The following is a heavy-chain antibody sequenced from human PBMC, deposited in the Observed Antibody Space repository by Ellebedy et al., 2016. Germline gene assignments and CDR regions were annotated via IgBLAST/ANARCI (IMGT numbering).Heavy chain of an antibody. D-gene: IGHD6-19*01. CDR1: GFTFSSYS. J-gene: IGHJ4*02. CDR3: ARDTRDSSGWAGFDY. CDR2: ISSSSKTI. V-gene: IGHV3-48*02. Sequence: GGSLRLSCAASGFTFSSYSMNWVRQAPGKGLEWVSYISSSSKTIYYAESVKGRFTISRDNARNSLYLQMNSLRDEDTAVYYCARDTRDSSGWAGFDYWGQGTPVTVSS.